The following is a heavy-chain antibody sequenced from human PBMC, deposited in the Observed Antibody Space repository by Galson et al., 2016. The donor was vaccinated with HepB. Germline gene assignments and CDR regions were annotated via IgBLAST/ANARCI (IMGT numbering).Heavy chain of an antibody. D-gene: IGHD3-16*01. V-gene: IGHV3-21*01. CDR3: ARNRRILITFGELLAQGMDV. CDR1: GFTFSNYS. Sequence: SLRLSCAASGFTFSNYSMNWVRQAPGKGLEWVSSISSSSTYIHYADSVKGRFTISRDNAKNSLYLQMNRLRAEDTAVYYCARNRRILITFGELLAQGMDVWGQGTTVTVSS. CDR2: ISSSSTYI. J-gene: IGHJ6*02.